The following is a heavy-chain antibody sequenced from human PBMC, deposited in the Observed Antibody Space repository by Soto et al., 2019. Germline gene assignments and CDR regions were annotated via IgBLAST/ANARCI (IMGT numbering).Heavy chain of an antibody. J-gene: IGHJ4*02. CDR3: ARDGRYSGSYGGYYFDY. Sequence: QVQLVQSGAEVKKPGASVKVSCRASGYTFTSYGISWVRQAPGQGIEWMGWISANNGNTNYAQKIQGRVTMTTDTSTSTAYMELRSLRSDDTAVYYCARDGRYSGSYGGYYFDYWGQGTLVTVSS. CDR1: GYTFTSYG. V-gene: IGHV1-18*01. CDR2: ISANNGNT. D-gene: IGHD1-26*01.